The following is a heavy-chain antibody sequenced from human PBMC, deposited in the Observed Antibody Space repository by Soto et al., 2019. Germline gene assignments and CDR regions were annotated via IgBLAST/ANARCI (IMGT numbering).Heavy chain of an antibody. CDR3: ARDHGITIFESENWFDP. V-gene: IGHV4-39*01. D-gene: IGHD3-3*01. J-gene: IGHJ5*02. CDR2: IYYSGST. CDR1: GGSISSSSYY. Sequence: SETLSLTCTVSGGSISSSSYYWGWIRQPPGKGLEWIGSIYYSGSTYYNPSLKIRVTISVDTSKSQFSLKLSSVTAADTAVYYCARDHGITIFESENWFDPWGQGTLVTVSS.